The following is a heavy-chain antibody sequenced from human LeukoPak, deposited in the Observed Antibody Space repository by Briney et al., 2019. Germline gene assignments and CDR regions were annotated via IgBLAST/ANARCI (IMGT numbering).Heavy chain of an antibody. V-gene: IGHV3-53*01. CDR3: AVGSTPRDFDY. D-gene: IGHD3-10*01. Sequence: GGSLRLSCAASGFTVSSNYMSWVRQAPGKGLEWVSVIYSGGSTYYADSVKGRFTISRDNSKNTLYLQMNSLRAEDTAVYYCAVGSTPRDFDYWGQGTLVTVSS. CDR1: GFTVSSNY. CDR2: IYSGGST. J-gene: IGHJ4*02.